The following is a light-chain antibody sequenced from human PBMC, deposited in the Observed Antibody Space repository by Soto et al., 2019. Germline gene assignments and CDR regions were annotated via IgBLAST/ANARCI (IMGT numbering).Light chain of an antibody. J-gene: IGKJ4*01. V-gene: IGKV3-11*01. CDR2: DGF. CDR3: QQGGS. Sequence: EIVLTQSPATLSLSPGEGATLSCRASQSVNTYLAWYQQKPGQAPRLLIYDGFNRATGIPARFSGSGSGTDFTLTISRLEPEDFEFYYCQQGGSFGGGTKVEI. CDR1: QSVNTY.